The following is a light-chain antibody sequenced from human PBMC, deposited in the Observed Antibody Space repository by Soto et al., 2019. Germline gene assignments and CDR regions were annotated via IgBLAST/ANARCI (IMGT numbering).Light chain of an antibody. CDR2: AAS. CDR3: QQADTCPPS. J-gene: IGKJ4*01. Sequence: DIQMTQSPSSVSASVGDRVTITCRASQGISSWLAWYQQKPGKAPNLLIYAASSLQSGVPSRFSGSGSCTDFNPTNTSLQPDDGAPYYGQQADTCPPSVGGGTKVDIK. CDR1: QGISSW. V-gene: IGKV1-12*01.